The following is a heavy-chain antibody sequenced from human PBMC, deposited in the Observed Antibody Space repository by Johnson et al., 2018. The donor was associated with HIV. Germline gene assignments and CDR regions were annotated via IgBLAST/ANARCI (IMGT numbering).Heavy chain of an antibody. V-gene: IGHV3-48*04. CDR1: GFTFSSYA. CDR2: ISSSGSTI. CDR3: ARGWLFLDAFDI. D-gene: IGHD3-9*01. Sequence: VQLVESGGGLVQPGGSLRLSCAASGFTFSSYAMSWVRQAPGKGLEWVSAISSSGSTIYYADSVKGRLTISRDNAKNSLYLQVNSLRAEDTAVYYCARGWLFLDAFDIWGQGTMVTVSS. J-gene: IGHJ3*02.